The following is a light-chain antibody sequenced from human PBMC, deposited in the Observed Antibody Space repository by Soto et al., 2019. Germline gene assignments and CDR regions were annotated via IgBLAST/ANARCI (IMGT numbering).Light chain of an antibody. CDR3: SSYSSVTTLWV. J-gene: IGLJ3*02. V-gene: IGLV2-14*01. CDR2: EVS. CDR1: SSDVGGYNY. Sequence: QSVLTQPASVSGSPGQSITISCTGTSSDVGGYNYVSWYQQHPGKAPKLIIYEVSNRPSGVSNRFSGSKSGNTAPLTVSGLQAEDEADYYCSSYSSVTTLWVFGGGTKLTVL.